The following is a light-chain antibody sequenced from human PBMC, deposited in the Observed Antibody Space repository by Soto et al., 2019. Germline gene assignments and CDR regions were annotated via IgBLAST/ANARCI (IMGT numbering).Light chain of an antibody. CDR1: SSDVGGYNY. V-gene: IGLV2-8*01. J-gene: IGLJ2*01. CDR3: SSYAGSNKEV. Sequence: QSVLTQPPSASGSPGQSVTISCTGTSSDVGGYNYVSWYQQHPGKAPKLMIYEVSKRPSGVPDRFSGSKSGNKASLTVSGLQAEDEADYYCSSYAGSNKEVFGGGTKLTVL. CDR2: EVS.